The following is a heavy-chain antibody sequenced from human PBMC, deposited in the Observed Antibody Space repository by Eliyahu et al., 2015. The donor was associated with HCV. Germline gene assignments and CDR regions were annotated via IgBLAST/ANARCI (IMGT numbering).Heavy chain of an antibody. D-gene: IGHD4-23*01. V-gene: IGHV1-18*01. CDR1: GYVFTFYG. CDR3: ARGGTVEADYFDH. J-gene: IGHJ4*02. Sequence: QVHLVQSEVEVQKPGASVTVSCKASGYVFTFYGINWVRQAPGLGLEWMGWVSGYIGDAKYAQKFQGRVTMTRDISTNTAYLHLSRLRYDDTAVYYCARGGTVEADYFDHWGQGTLVPVSS. CDR2: VSGYIGDA.